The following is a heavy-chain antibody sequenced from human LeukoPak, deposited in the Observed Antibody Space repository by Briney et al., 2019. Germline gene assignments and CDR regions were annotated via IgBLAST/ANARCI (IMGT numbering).Heavy chain of an antibody. CDR2: ISYDGSNK. D-gene: IGHD3-10*01. Sequence: GRSLRLSCAASGFTFSSYAMHWVRQAPGKRLEWVAVISYDGSNKYYADSVKGRFTISRDNSKNTLYLQMNSLRAEDTAVYYCARGQDGSGSRRYYFDYWGQGTLVTVSS. CDR1: GFTFSSYA. CDR3: ARGQDGSGSRRYYFDY. V-gene: IGHV3-30*04. J-gene: IGHJ4*02.